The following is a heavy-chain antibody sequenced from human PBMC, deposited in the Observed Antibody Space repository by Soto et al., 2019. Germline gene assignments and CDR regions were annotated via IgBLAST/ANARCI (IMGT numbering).Heavy chain of an antibody. J-gene: IGHJ6*02. CDR2: IWYDGSNK. CDR3: AREFPTRDYYYYGMDV. Sequence: GGSLRLSCAASGFTFSSYGMHWVRQAPGKGLEWVAVIWYDGSNKYYADSVKGRFTISRDNSKNTLYLQMNSLRAEDTAVYYCAREFPTRDYYYYGMDVWGQGTTVTVSS. CDR1: GFTFSSYG. V-gene: IGHV3-33*01.